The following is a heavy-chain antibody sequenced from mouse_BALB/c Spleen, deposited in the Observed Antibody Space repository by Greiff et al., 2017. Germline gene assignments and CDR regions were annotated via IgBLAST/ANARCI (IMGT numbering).Heavy chain of an antibody. V-gene: IGHV1S56*01. CDR1: GYTFTSYY. CDR2: IYPGNVNT. CDR3: ARGNYRYDGVGYYAMDD. J-gene: IGHJ4*01. D-gene: IGHD2-14*01. Sequence: QVQLQQSGPELVKPGASVRISCKASGYTFTSYYIHWVKQRPGQGLEWIGWIYPGNVNTNYNEKFKGKATLTADKSSSTAYMQLSSLTSDDSAVYFCARGNYRYDGVGYYAMDDWGQGTSVTVSS.